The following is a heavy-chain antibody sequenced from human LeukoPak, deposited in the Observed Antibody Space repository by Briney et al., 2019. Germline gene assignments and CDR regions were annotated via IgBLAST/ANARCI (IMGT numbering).Heavy chain of an antibody. J-gene: IGHJ6*02. CDR2: INSDGSST. Sequence: GGSLRLSCAASGFTFSSYWMHWVRQAPGKGLVWVSRINSDGSSTSYADSVKGRFTISRDNAKNTLYLQMNSLRAEDTAVYYCARSCSSTSCPEDYYGMDAWGQGTTVTVSS. D-gene: IGHD2-2*01. V-gene: IGHV3-74*01. CDR1: GFTFSSYW. CDR3: ARSCSSTSCPEDYYGMDA.